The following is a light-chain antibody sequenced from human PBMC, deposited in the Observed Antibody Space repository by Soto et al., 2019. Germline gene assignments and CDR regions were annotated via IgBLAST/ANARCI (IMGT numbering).Light chain of an antibody. CDR2: DTN. CDR1: SSSIGDNC. V-gene: IGLV1-51*01. CDR3: GTWDSSLSVVL. J-gene: IGLJ2*01. Sequence: QSVLTQPPSVSAAPGQKVTISCSGSSSSIGDNCVSWYQQLPGTAPKLLIYDTNKRPSGIPDRFSGSKSGTSATLGITGLQTGDEADYYCGTWDSSLSVVLFGGGTKLTVL.